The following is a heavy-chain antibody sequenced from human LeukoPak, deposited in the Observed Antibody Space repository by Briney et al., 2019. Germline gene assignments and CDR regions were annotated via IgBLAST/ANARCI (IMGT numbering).Heavy chain of an antibody. Sequence: GGSLRLSCAASGFTVSSNYMTWVRQAPGKGLEWVSVIYSGGSTYYADSVKGRFTISRDNSKNTLYLQMNSLRAEDTAVYYCATCITMVRGVISTPPDYWGQGTLVTVSS. V-gene: IGHV3-53*05. J-gene: IGHJ4*02. CDR2: IYSGGST. D-gene: IGHD3-10*01. CDR3: ATCITMVRGVISTPPDY. CDR1: GFTVSSNY.